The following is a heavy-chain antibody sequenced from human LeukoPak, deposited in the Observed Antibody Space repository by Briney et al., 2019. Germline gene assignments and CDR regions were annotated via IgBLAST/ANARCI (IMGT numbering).Heavy chain of an antibody. Sequence: GGSLRLSCAASGFTFSGSAIHWVRQASRKGLEWVGRIRSKANSYATTYAASVKGRFTISRDDSKNTAYLQMNSLKTEDTAVYLCSSGYYPEYWGQGALVTVSS. J-gene: IGHJ4*02. CDR3: SSGYYPEY. CDR1: GFTFSGSA. CDR2: IRSKANSYAT. V-gene: IGHV3-73*01. D-gene: IGHD3-3*01.